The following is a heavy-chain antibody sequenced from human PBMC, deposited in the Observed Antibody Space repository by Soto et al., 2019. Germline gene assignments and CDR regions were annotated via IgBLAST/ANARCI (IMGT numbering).Heavy chain of an antibody. V-gene: IGHV3-21*01. CDR1: GFTFSSYS. J-gene: IGHJ3*01. Sequence: GGSLRLSCAASGFTFSSYSMNWVRQAPGKGLEWVSSISSSSSYIYYADSVKGRFTISRDNAKNSLYLQMNSLRAEDTAVYCCARDLIMIVSQPWGQGTMVTVSS. CDR2: ISSSSSYI. D-gene: IGHD3-22*01. CDR3: ARDLIMIVSQP.